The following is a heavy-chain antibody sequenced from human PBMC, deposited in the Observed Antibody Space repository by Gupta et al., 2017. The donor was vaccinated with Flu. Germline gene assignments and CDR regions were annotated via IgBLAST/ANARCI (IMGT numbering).Heavy chain of an antibody. Sequence: WVRQAPGKGLEWVAVISYDGSNKYYADSVKGRFTISRDNSKNTLYLKMNSLRAEETAVYYCARSGREAIVGVDRYNWFDPWGQGTLVTVSS. V-gene: IGHV3-30-3*01. CDR3: ARSGREAIVGVDRYNWFDP. D-gene: IGHD3-3*01. J-gene: IGHJ5*02. CDR2: ISYDGSNK.